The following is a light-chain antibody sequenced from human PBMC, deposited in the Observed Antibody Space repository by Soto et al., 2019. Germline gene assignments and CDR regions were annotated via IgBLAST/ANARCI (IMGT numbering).Light chain of an antibody. Sequence: DIVMTQSPDSLAVSLGERATINCKSSQSVFYSSNNRDYLAWYQQKPGQPPKLLIYRASTRESGVPDRFSGSGSGTDFTLSISSLQAEDVATYYCQQYYSNPITFGGGTKVEIK. V-gene: IGKV4-1*01. CDR1: QSVFYSSNNRDY. CDR3: QQYYSNPIT. CDR2: RAS. J-gene: IGKJ4*01.